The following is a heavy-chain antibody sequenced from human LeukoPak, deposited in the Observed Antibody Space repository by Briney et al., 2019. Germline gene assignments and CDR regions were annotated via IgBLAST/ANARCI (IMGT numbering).Heavy chain of an antibody. CDR3: AGTYYYDSSGYYYPGGY. J-gene: IGHJ4*02. Sequence: SETLSLTCTVSGGSISSGSYCWSWIRQPAGKGLEWIGYIYYSGSSNHNPSLKSRVTISVDTPKNQFSLKLSSVTAADTAVYYCAGTYYYDSSGYYYPGGYWGQGTLVTVSS. V-gene: IGHV4-61*10. CDR1: GGSISSGSYC. D-gene: IGHD3-22*01. CDR2: IYYSGSS.